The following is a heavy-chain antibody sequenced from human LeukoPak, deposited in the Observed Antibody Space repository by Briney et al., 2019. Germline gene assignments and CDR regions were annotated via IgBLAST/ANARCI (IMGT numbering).Heavy chain of an antibody. D-gene: IGHD6-13*01. CDR3: AKVGQQLVPGAFDI. V-gene: IGHV3-21*01. CDR1: GFTFSSYS. Sequence: GGSLRLSCAASGFTFSSYSMNWVRQAPGKGLEWVSSISSSSSYIYYADSVKGRFTISRDNAKNSLYLQMNSLRAEDTAVYYCAKVGQQLVPGAFDIWGQGTMVTVSS. CDR2: ISSSSSYI. J-gene: IGHJ3*02.